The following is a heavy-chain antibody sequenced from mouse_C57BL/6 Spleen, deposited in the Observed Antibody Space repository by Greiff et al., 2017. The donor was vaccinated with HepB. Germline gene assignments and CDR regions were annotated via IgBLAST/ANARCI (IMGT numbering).Heavy chain of an antibody. Sequence: VQLQQPGAELVMPGASVKLSCKASGYTFTSYWMPWVKQRPGQGLEWIGEIDPSDSYTNYNQKLKGMSTLTVDKSSSTASMQLSSLTSEDSAVYYCARGTYYYGFDYWGQGTTLTVSS. V-gene: IGHV1-69*01. J-gene: IGHJ2*01. D-gene: IGHD1-1*01. CDR1: GYTFTSYW. CDR3: ARGTYYYGFDY. CDR2: IDPSDSYT.